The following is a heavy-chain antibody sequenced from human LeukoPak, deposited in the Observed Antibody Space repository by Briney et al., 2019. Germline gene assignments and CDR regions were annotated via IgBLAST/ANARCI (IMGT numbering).Heavy chain of an antibody. CDR3: AREDYDSSGDYLFDY. Sequence: GGSLRLSCAASGFTFSSYSMNWVRQAPGKGLEWVSSISSSSSYIYYADSVKGRFTISRDNAKNSLYLQMNSLRAEDTAVYYCAREDYDSSGDYLFDYWGQGTLVTVSS. CDR1: GFTFSSYS. CDR2: ISSSSSYI. D-gene: IGHD3-22*01. J-gene: IGHJ4*02. V-gene: IGHV3-21*01.